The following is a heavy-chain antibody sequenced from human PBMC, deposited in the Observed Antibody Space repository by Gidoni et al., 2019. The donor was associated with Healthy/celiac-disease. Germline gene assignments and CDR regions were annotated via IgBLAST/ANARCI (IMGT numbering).Heavy chain of an antibody. CDR2: IYWDDDK. D-gene: IGHD3-22*01. V-gene: IGHV2-5*02. J-gene: IGHJ4*02. Sequence: QITLKESGPTLVKPNQTLTLTCTFSGFSLSTLGVGVGWIRQPPGKALEWLALIYWDDDKRYSPSLKSRLTITKDTSKNQVVLTMTNMDPVDTATYYGAHTRWLLGGFDYWGQGTLVTVSS. CDR3: AHTRWLLGGFDY. CDR1: GFSLSTLGVG.